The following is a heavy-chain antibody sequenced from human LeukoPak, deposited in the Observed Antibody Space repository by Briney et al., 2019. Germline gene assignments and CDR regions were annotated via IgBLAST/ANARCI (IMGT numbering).Heavy chain of an antibody. J-gene: IGHJ4*02. D-gene: IGHD2-21*01. Sequence: SETLSLTCAGYGGSFSGYYWSWIRQPPGKGLEWIWEINHSGSTNYNPSLKSRVTISVDTSKNQFSLKLSSVTAADTAVYYCARGLWPGNFDYWGQGTLVTVSS. V-gene: IGHV4-34*01. CDR2: INHSGST. CDR1: GGSFSGYY. CDR3: ARGLWPGNFDY.